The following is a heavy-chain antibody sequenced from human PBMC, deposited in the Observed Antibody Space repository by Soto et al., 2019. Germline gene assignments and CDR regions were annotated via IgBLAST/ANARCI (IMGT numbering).Heavy chain of an antibody. D-gene: IGHD2-2*01. J-gene: IGHJ6*02. CDR1: GYNFATYW. V-gene: IGHV5-51*01. CDR3: ARTHCVSSSCGKTGYYYGMDV. CDR2: IFPDDSDT. Sequence: SGESLKISCKGSGYNFATYWIGWVRQMPGKGLEWMGIIFPDDSDTKYSPSFQGQVTISADKSISTAYLQWNSLEASDTATYYCARTHCVSSSCGKTGYYYGMDVWGQGTTVTVSS.